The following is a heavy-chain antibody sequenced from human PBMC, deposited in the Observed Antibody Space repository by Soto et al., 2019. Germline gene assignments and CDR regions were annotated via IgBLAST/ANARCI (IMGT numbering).Heavy chain of an antibody. J-gene: IGHJ3*02. CDR2: TFSRGSA. CDR3: AMQSAHDHDAFDI. V-gene: IGHV4-4*09. CDR1: GDSIGNSH. D-gene: IGHD3-16*01. Sequence: PSETLSLTCTVSGDSIGNSHWSWIRQPPGKGLEWIGLTFSRGSATYNPSLKSRVTISVDTSKNQLSLKLTSVTAADTAVYYCAMQSAHDHDAFDIWGQGAMVTVSS.